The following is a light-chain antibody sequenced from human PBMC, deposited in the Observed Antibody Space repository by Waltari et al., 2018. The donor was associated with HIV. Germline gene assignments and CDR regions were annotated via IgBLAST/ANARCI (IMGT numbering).Light chain of an antibody. CDR3: QQYNDWPLFT. V-gene: IGKV3-15*01. CDR2: GAS. CDR1: QSISNN. J-gene: IGKJ3*01. Sequence: EIVMTQSPATLSVSPGDRATLSCRASQSISNNLAWYQQKPGQPPRLLLYGASTRATGVPARFSGSGSGTDFTLTINSLQSEDFAVYCCQQYNDWPLFTFGPGTKVEIK.